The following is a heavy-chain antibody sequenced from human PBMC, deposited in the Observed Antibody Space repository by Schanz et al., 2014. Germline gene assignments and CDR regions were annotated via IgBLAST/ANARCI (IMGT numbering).Heavy chain of an antibody. V-gene: IGHV3-64*01. Sequence: EVQLVESGGGLVQPGGSLRLSCAASGFTFSTSTMHWVRQAPGKGLEYVSSISSKGDMTFYGNSVKGRFIISRDNTKNTLYLQLGSLSAEGTAVYFCARDNRYYLFDYWGQGALVTVSS. D-gene: IGHD3-16*02. CDR3: ARDNRYYLFDY. CDR2: ISSKGDMT. CDR1: GFTFSTST. J-gene: IGHJ4*02.